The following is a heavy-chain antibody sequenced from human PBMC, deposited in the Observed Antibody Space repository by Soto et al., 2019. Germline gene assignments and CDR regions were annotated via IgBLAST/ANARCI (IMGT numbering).Heavy chain of an antibody. CDR2: IIPIFGTA. CDR1: GGTFSSYA. Sequence: GASVKVSCKASGGTFSSYAISWVRQAPGQGLEWMGGIIPIFGTANYAQKFQGRVTITADESTSTAYMELSSLRSEDTAVYYCATSLRITIFGVVPYGMDVWGQWTTVTVSS. V-gene: IGHV1-69*13. CDR3: ATSLRITIFGVVPYGMDV. J-gene: IGHJ6*02. D-gene: IGHD3-3*01.